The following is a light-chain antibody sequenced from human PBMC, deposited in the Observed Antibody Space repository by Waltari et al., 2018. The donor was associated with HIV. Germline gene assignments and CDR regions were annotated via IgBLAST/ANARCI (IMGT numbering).Light chain of an antibody. V-gene: IGKV1-33*01. J-gene: IGKJ3*01. CDR2: DAS. CDR3: QQYDNLPLT. CDR1: QDISNY. Sequence: DIQMTQSPSSLSASVGDRVPITCQASQDISNYLNWYQQKPGKAPKLLIYDASNLETGVPSRFSGNGSGTDFAFTISSLQPEDIATYYCQQYDNLPLTFGPGTKVEIK.